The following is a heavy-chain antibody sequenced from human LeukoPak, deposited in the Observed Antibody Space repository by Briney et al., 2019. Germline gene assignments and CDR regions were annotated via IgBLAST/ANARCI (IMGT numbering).Heavy chain of an antibody. J-gene: IGHJ4*02. CDR2: MNPNSGNT. CDR3: ARVPEYYYDSSGYYSFDY. D-gene: IGHD3-22*01. Sequence: ASVNVSCKASGYTFTSYDINWVRQATGQGLEWMGWMNPNSGNTGYAQKFQGRVTMTRNTSISTAYMELSSLRSEDTAVYYCARVPEYYYDSSGYYSFDYWGQGTLVTVSS. V-gene: IGHV1-8*01. CDR1: GYTFTSYD.